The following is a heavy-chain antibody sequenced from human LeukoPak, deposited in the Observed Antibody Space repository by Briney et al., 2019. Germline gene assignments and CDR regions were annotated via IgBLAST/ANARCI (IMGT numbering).Heavy chain of an antibody. Sequence: KPGGSLRLSCAASGFTFSSYSMNWVRQAPGKGLEWVSSISSSSSYIYYADSVKGRFTISRDNSKNTLYLQMNSLRAEDTAVYYCAKDPVPYGSGDLGYWGQGTLVTVSS. CDR1: GFTFSSYS. V-gene: IGHV3-21*04. CDR3: AKDPVPYGSGDLGY. J-gene: IGHJ4*02. CDR2: ISSSSSYI. D-gene: IGHD3-10*01.